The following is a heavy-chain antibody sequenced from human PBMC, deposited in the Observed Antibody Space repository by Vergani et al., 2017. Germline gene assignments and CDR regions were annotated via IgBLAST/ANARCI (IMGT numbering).Heavy chain of an antibody. CDR2: ISGSGGST. CDR3: AKDWAAGLSLFVYYYGMDV. V-gene: IGHV3-23*01. CDR1: GFTFSSYA. Sequence: EVQLLESGGGLVQPGGSLRLSCAASGFTFSSYAMSWVRQAPGKGLEWVSAISGSGGSTYYADSVKGRFTISRDNSKNTLYLQMNSLRAEDTAVYYCAKDWAAGLSLFVYYYGMDVWGQGTTVTVSS. J-gene: IGHJ6*02. D-gene: IGHD3-10*02.